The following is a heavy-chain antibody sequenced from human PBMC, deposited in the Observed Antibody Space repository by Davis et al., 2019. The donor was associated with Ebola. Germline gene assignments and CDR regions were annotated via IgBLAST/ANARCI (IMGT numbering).Heavy chain of an antibody. Sequence: GESLKISCAASGFTFSSYWMHWVRQASGKGLEWVGRIRSKANSYATAYAASVKGRFTISRDDSKNTAYLQMNSLKTEDTAVYYCTCSGPADYWGQGTLVTVSS. D-gene: IGHD2-15*01. CDR1: GFTFSSYW. J-gene: IGHJ4*02. CDR3: TCSGPADY. CDR2: IRSKANSYAT. V-gene: IGHV3-73*01.